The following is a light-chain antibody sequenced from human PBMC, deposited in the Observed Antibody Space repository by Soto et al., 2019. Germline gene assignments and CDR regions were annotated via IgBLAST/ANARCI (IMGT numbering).Light chain of an antibody. V-gene: IGKV1-33*01. Sequence: DIQMTQSPSSLSASVGDRVTITCQASQNINNYLNWYQQKPGRAPKLLIYDASNLEAGVPSRFRGSGSGTDFTLNISRVEAEDVGVYYCMQPLQTPRTFGQGTKVDIK. CDR3: MQPLQTPRT. J-gene: IGKJ1*01. CDR1: QNINNY. CDR2: DAS.